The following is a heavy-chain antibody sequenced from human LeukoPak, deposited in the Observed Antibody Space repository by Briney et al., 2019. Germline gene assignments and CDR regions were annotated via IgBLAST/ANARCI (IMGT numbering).Heavy chain of an antibody. V-gene: IGHV3-11*04. D-gene: IGHD3-22*01. CDR1: GFTFSDYY. CDR3: ARYYYDSSGYLDWSYYCMDV. CDR2: ISSSGSTI. J-gene: IGHJ6*03. Sequence: GGSLRLSCAASGFTFSDYYMSWIRQAPGKGLEWISYISSSGSTIYYADSVKGRFTISRDNAKNSLYLQMNSLRAEDTAVYYCARYYYDSSGYLDWSYYCMDVWGKGTTVTVSS.